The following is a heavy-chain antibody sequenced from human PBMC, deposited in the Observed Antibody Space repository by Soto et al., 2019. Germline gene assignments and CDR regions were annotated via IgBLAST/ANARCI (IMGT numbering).Heavy chain of an antibody. Sequence: QVQLVESGGGVVQPGRSLRLSCAASGFTFSSYAMHWVRHAPGKGLEWVAVISYDGSNKYYADSVKGRFTISRDNSKNTLYLQMNSLRAEDTAVYYCAREKYSSGWYYFDYWGQGTLVTVSS. CDR1: GFTFSSYA. V-gene: IGHV3-30-3*01. CDR2: ISYDGSNK. CDR3: AREKYSSGWYYFDY. D-gene: IGHD6-19*01. J-gene: IGHJ4*02.